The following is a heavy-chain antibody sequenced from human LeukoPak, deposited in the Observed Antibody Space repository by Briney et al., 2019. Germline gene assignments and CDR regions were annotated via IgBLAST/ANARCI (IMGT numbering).Heavy chain of an antibody. J-gene: IGHJ5*02. CDR3: ARDRDSYSSSSGFDP. V-gene: IGHV3-74*01. CDR1: GFTFSDFW. D-gene: IGHD6-6*01. Sequence: GGSLRLSCAASGFTFSDFWMPWVRQVPGKGLVWVSRINSDGRSTTYADSVRGRFTISRDNARNTLFLQMDSLRDEDSAIYYCARDRDSYSSSSGFDPWGQGTLVTVSA. CDR2: INSDGRST.